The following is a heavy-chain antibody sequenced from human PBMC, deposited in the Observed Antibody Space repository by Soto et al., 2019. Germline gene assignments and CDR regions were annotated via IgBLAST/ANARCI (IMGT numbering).Heavy chain of an antibody. D-gene: IGHD3-10*01. CDR3: ARDRAMVRGTRAFDI. Sequence: PSETLSLTCTVSGGSISSYYCSCIRHPPGKGLEWIGYIYYSGSTNYNPSLKSRVTISVDTSKNQFSLKLSSVTAADTAVYYCARDRAMVRGTRAFDIWGQGTMVTVSS. CDR2: IYYSGST. CDR1: GGSISSYY. J-gene: IGHJ3*02. V-gene: IGHV4-59*01.